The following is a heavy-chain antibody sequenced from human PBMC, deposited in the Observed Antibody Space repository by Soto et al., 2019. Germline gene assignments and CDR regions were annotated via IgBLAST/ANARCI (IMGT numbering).Heavy chain of an antibody. D-gene: IGHD3-10*01. CDR3: ARDNEGSGIDP. CDR2: IYYSGST. J-gene: IGHJ5*02. CDR1: VAPITSGGYY. Sequence: QVQLQESGPGLVKPSQTLSLTCTVSVAPITSGGYYWSWIRQHPGKGLEWIGYIYYSGSTYYNPSLKSRVTISVDTSKNQFSLKLSSVTAADTAVYYCARDNEGSGIDPWGQGTLVTVSS. V-gene: IGHV4-31*03.